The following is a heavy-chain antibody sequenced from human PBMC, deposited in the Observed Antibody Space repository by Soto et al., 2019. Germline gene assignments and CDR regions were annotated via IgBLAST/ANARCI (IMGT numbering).Heavy chain of an antibody. CDR3: AKNLLVTLADALDI. V-gene: IGHV1-2*02. Sequence: SVKVSCKASGYTFTSYYMHWVRQAPGQGLEWLGWINPNSGDTNYAQKFQDRVTVTRDTSITTAYMELSRLRSDDTAVYYCAKNLLVTLADALDIWGQGTMVTVSS. CDR2: INPNSGDT. D-gene: IGHD3-10*01. CDR1: GYTFTSYY. J-gene: IGHJ3*02.